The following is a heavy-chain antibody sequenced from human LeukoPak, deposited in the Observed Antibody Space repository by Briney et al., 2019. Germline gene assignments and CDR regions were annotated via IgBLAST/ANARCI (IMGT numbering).Heavy chain of an antibody. CDR1: GYTFTGYY. D-gene: IGHD4-17*01. Sequence: ASVKVSCKDSGYTFTGYYMHWVRQAPGQGLEWMGRINPNSGGTNYAQKFQGRVTMTRDTSISTAYMELSRLRSNDTAVYYCARVLEYGDYIDVDYWGQGTLVTVSS. V-gene: IGHV1-2*06. CDR3: ARVLEYGDYIDVDY. CDR2: INPNSGGT. J-gene: IGHJ4*02.